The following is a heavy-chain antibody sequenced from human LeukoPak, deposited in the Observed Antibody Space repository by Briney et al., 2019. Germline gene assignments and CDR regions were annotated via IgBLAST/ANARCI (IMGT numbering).Heavy chain of an antibody. Sequence: SETLSLTCAVYGGSFSGYYWSWIRQPPGKGLEWIGEINHSGSTNYNPSLKSRVTISVDTSKNQFSLKLSSGTAADTAVHYCARERVDYINHDRLSYFDLWGRGTLVTVSS. J-gene: IGHJ2*01. CDR2: INHSGST. CDR3: ARERVDYINHDRLSYFDL. V-gene: IGHV4-34*01. D-gene: IGHD4-11*01. CDR1: GGSFSGYY.